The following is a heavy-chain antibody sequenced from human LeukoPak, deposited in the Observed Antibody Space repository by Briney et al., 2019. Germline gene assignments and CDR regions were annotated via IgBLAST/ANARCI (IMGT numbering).Heavy chain of an antibody. CDR1: GYTFTGYY. D-gene: IGHD3-10*01. J-gene: IGHJ4*02. CDR2: INPNSGGT. Sequence: GASVKVSCKASGYTFTGYYMHWVRQTPGQGLEWMGWINPNSGGTNYARKFQGRVTMTRDTSISTAYMELSRLRSDDTAVYYCARDGGGSGSYHGDYWGQGALVTVSS. CDR3: ARDGGGSGSYHGDY. V-gene: IGHV1-2*02.